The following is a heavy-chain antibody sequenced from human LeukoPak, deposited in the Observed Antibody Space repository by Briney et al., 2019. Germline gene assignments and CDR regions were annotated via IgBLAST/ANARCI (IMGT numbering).Heavy chain of an antibody. V-gene: IGHV1-18*01. CDR1: GYTFTSYG. J-gene: IGHJ5*02. CDR2: ISAYNGNT. CDR3: ARDDPYGDYGFGFDP. Sequence: ASVKVSCKASGYTFTSYGISWVRQAPGQGLEWMGWISAYNGNTNYAQKLQGRVTMTTDTSTSTAYMELSSLRSEDTAVYYCARDDPYGDYGFGFDPWGQGTLVTVSS. D-gene: IGHD4-17*01.